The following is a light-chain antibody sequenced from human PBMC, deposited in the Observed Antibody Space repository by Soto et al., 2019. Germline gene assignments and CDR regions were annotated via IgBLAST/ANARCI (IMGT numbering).Light chain of an antibody. CDR2: DVN. CDR3: SAYAGSIYV. J-gene: IGLJ1*01. V-gene: IGLV2-8*01. CDR1: SSDVGRYNH. Sequence: QSALTQPPSASGSPGQSVTISCTGTSSDVGRYNHVSWYQQHPGKAPKLIIFDVNKRPSGVPDRFSGSKSVNTASLTVPGLQAEDEADYYCSAYAGSIYVFGTGTKVTVL.